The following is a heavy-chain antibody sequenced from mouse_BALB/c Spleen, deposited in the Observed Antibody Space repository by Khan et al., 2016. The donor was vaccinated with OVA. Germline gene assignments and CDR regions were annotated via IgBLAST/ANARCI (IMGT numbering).Heavy chain of an antibody. CDR1: GDSITSCY. Sequence: EVQLQESGPSLVKPSQTLSLTCSASGDSITSCYWNWIRKFPGHKLDYMGYISSSGNTYCNPSIYSRISITRDTSSNQYSLLLNHVPTEETATYDCACELRGFDYWGQGTLVTVSA. CDR2: ISSSGNT. CDR3: ACELRGFDY. D-gene: IGHD1-1*01. J-gene: IGHJ3*01. V-gene: IGHV3-8*02.